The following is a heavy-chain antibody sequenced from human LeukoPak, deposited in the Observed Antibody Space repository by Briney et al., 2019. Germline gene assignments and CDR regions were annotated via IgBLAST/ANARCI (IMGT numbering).Heavy chain of an antibody. V-gene: IGHV5-10-1*01. D-gene: IGHD5-12*01. CDR3: ARQLYSGDEAYDY. CDR1: GYIFTSYW. J-gene: IGHJ4*02. Sequence: GESLRISFKGSGYIFTSYWINWVRQTPGKGLEWMGRIDPSDSYTKYSPSFQFHVTISADKSISTAYLQWSSLKASDTAMYYCARQLYSGDEAYDYWGQGTLVTVSS. CDR2: IDPSDSYT.